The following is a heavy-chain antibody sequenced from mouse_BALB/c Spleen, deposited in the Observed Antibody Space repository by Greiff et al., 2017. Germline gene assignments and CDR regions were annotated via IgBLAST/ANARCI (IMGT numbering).Heavy chain of an antibody. CDR3: ARVDYYGSSYSYYFDY. CDR2: ISSGGST. D-gene: IGHD1-1*01. V-gene: IGHV5-6-5*01. Sequence: EVKLQESGGGLVKPGGSLKLSCAASGFTFSSYAMSWVRQTPEKRLEWVASISSGGSTYYPDSVKGRFTISRDNARNILYLQMSSLRSEDTAMYYCARVDYYGSSYSYYFDYWGQGTTLTVSS. CDR1: GFTFSSYA. J-gene: IGHJ2*01.